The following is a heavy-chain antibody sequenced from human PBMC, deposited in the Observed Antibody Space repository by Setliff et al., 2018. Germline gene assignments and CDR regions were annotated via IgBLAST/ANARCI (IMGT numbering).Heavy chain of an antibody. D-gene: IGHD2-21*02. CDR1: GFTFSGHS. CDR3: VREEESVVVVTATPAFDF. J-gene: IGHJ3*01. Sequence: ASVKVSCKTSGFTFSGHSIHWVRQAPGQGLEWMGWVSPKNGGTIYAQKFRGRVIMTSDTSITTVYMELSRLRPDDMAIYYCVREEESVVVVTATPAFDFWGQGTVVTVSS. CDR2: VSPKNGGT. V-gene: IGHV1-2*02.